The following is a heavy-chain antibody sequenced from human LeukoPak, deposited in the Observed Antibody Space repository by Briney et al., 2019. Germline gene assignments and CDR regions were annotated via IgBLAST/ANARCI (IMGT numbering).Heavy chain of an antibody. D-gene: IGHD3-10*01. Sequence: GGSLRLSCAASGLTFSGYEMNWVRQAPGKGLEWVSYISSSGSTIYYADSVKGRFTISRDNAKNSLYLQMNSLRVEDTAVYYCASPFHYLPVDVWGQGTTVTVSS. CDR3: ASPFHYLPVDV. V-gene: IGHV3-48*03. CDR1: GLTFSGYE. CDR2: ISSSGSTI. J-gene: IGHJ6*02.